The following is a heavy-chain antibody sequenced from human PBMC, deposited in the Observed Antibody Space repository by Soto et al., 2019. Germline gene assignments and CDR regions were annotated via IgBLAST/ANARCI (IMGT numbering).Heavy chain of an antibody. CDR3: ARDQAKGAGSAGFDY. CDR1: GYTFSGYY. CDR2: INPNSGGT. Sequence: GASVKVSCKASGYTFSGYYMHWVRPAPGQGLEWMGWINPNSGGTNYAQKFQGRVTMTRDTSISTAYMELSRLRSDDTAVYYCARDQAKGAGSAGFDYWGQGTLDTVSS. J-gene: IGHJ4*02. V-gene: IGHV1-2*02. D-gene: IGHD1-26*01.